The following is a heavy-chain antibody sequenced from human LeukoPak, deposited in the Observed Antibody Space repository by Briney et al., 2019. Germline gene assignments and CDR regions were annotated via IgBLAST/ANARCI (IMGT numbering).Heavy chain of an antibody. CDR1: GFTFGDYA. J-gene: IGHJ4*02. V-gene: IGHV3-49*03. CDR3: GSGSGWYSPDY. CDR2: SRNKAYGGTT. D-gene: IGHD6-19*01. Sequence: GGSLRLSCTASGFTFGDYAMSWFRQAPGKGLEWVGFSRNKAYGGTTEYAASEKGRFTISRDDSKNIAYLQMNSLKTEDTGVYYCGSGSGWYSPDYWGQGTLVTVSS.